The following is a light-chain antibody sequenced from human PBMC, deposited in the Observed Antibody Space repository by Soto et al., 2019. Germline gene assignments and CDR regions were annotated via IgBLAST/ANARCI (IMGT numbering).Light chain of an antibody. CDR3: QQSYNSPQT. J-gene: IGKJ1*01. Sequence: DIQTTQSPSTLSGSVGDRVTITCRASQTISSWLAWYQLKPGKPPRLLIYAASSLQSGVPSRLSGSGSGTDFTLTINSLQPEDFATYSCQQSYNSPQTFGQGTKVDIK. CDR1: QTISSW. V-gene: IGKV1-39*01. CDR2: AAS.